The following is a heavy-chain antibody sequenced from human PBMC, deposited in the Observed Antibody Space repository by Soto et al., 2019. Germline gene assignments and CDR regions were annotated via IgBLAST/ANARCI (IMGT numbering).Heavy chain of an antibody. CDR3: ARGWPVYDFWSGYYSYYYYGMDV. J-gene: IGHJ6*02. CDR2: IGTAGDT. D-gene: IGHD3-3*01. V-gene: IGHV3-13*01. Sequence: LRLSCAASGFTFSSYDMHWVRQATGKGLEWVSAIGTAGDTYYPGSVKGRFTISRENAKNSLYLQMNSLRAGDTAVYYCARGWPVYDFWSGYYSYYYYGMDVWGQGTTVTV. CDR1: GFTFSSYD.